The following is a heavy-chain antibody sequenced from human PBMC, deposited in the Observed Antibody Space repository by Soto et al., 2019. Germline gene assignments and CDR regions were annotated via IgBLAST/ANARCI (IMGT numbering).Heavy chain of an antibody. V-gene: IGHV4-59*08. CDR2: IYYSGST. D-gene: IGHD6-19*01. CDR1: GGSISSYY. J-gene: IGHJ4*02. Sequence: QVQLQESGPGLVKPSETLSLTCTVSGGSISSYYWSWIRQPPGKGLEWIGYIYYSGSTNYNPSLQXXVXIXXDTSKHQFSLKLSSVTAADTAVYYCATIAVAGTGYWGQGTLVTVSS. CDR3: ATIAVAGTGY.